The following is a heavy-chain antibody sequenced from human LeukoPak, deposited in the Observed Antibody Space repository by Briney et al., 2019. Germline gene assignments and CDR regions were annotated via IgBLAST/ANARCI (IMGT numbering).Heavy chain of an antibody. D-gene: IGHD6-6*01. CDR1: GFTVSSNY. CDR2: IYSGGST. J-gene: IGHJ6*03. V-gene: IGHV3-66*02. CDR3: ASTKFEYSSSSGRANYYYYYMDV. Sequence: GGSLRLSCATSGFTVSSNYMSWVRQAPGKGLEWVSVIYSGGSTYYADSVKGRFTISRDNSKNTLYLQMNSLRAEDTAVYYCASTKFEYSSSSGRANYYYYYMDVWGKGTTVTVSS.